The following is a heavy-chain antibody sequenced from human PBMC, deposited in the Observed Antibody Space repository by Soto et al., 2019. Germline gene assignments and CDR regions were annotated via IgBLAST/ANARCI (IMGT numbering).Heavy chain of an antibody. Sequence: QLQLQESGPGLVKPSETLSLTCTVSGGSISSSSYYWGWIRQPPGKGLEWIGSIYYSGSTYYNPSLKSRVTISVDTSKNQFSLKLSSVTAADTAVYYCARQVWGSGSYFPHQNWFDPWGQGTLVTVSS. D-gene: IGHD3-10*01. CDR3: ARQVWGSGSYFPHQNWFDP. CDR1: GGSISSSSYY. J-gene: IGHJ5*02. CDR2: IYYSGST. V-gene: IGHV4-39*01.